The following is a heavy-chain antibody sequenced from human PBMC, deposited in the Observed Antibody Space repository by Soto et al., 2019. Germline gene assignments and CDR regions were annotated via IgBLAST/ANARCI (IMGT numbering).Heavy chain of an antibody. CDR2: IFHTGNT. D-gene: IGHD7-27*01. CDR3: ARDLGQLITPAH. CDR1: GGSIRSGGYN. J-gene: IGHJ1*01. Sequence: PSGTLSLTCTVSGGSIRSGGYNWSWIRQLPGKGLEWIGYIFHTGNTYYNPSLKSRVTISVDTSQNQFSLRLSSVTAADTALYYWARDLGQLITPAHWGQGALVTVSS. V-gene: IGHV4-31*03.